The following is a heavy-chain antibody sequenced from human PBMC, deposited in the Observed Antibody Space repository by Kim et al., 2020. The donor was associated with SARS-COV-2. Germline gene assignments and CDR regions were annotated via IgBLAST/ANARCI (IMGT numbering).Heavy chain of an antibody. J-gene: IGHJ4*02. CDR1: GYTFTGYY. CDR2: INPNSGGT. CDR3: ARAPSTRSQLDY. Sequence: ASVKVSCKASGYTFTGYYMHWVRQAPGQGLERMGWINPNSGGTNYAQKFQGRVTMTRDTSISPTYMELSRLPSDDTAVYYCARAPSTRSQLDYWRQGTL. V-gene: IGHV1-2*02. D-gene: IGHD4-17*01.